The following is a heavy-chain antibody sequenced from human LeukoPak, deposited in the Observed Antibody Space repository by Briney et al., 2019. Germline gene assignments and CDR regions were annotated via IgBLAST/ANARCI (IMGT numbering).Heavy chain of an antibody. D-gene: IGHD4-17*01. Sequence: GGSLRLSCAATGFWFSNYAMAWIRQAPEKGLEWVSSISGGANTIKYSDSAKGRFSISRDNSKNTLYLQMDNLRVDDTALYYCGRHPEGDYNGAFDFWGQGTKVTVSS. CDR1: GFWFSNYA. CDR2: ISGGANTI. J-gene: IGHJ3*01. CDR3: GRHPEGDYNGAFDF. V-gene: IGHV3-23*01.